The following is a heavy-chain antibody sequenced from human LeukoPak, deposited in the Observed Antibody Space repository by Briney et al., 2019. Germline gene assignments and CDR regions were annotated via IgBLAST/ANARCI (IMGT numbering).Heavy chain of an antibody. D-gene: IGHD3-10*01. CDR2: INAGNGNT. J-gene: IGHJ6*04. CDR3: ARTALITMVRGVITNYYYYGMDV. Sequence: ASVKVSCKASGYTFTSYAMHWVRQAPGQRLEWMGWINAGNGNTKYSQKFQGRVTITRDTSASTAYMELSSLRSEDTAVYYCARTALITMVRGVITNYYYYGMDVWGKGTTVTVSS. CDR1: GYTFTSYA. V-gene: IGHV1-3*01.